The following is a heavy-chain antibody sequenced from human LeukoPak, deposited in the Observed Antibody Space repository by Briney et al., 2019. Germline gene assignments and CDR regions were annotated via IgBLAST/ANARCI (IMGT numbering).Heavy chain of an antibody. V-gene: IGHV3-30*18. CDR2: ISYDGSNK. CDR1: GFTFSNYG. Sequence: AGGSLRLSCAASGFTFSNYGMHWVRQAPGKGLQWVAVISYDGSNKYYADSVKGRFTISRDNSKNTLYLQMNSLRAEDTAVYYCAKDLATVTLIDYWGQGTLVTVSS. CDR3: AKDLATVTLIDY. D-gene: IGHD4-17*01. J-gene: IGHJ4*02.